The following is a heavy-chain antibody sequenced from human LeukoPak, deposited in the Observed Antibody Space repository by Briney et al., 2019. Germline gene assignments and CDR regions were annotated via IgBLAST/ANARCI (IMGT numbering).Heavy chain of an antibody. CDR1: GYTFTGYS. J-gene: IGHJ4*02. V-gene: IGHV1-2*02. D-gene: IGHD6-19*01. Sequence: ASVKVSCKASGYTFTGYSVHWVRQAPGQGLEWMGWINPNSGDTSYAQRFQGRVTMTRDTSISTAYMELSRLRSDDTAVYYCARHVSSGWHRATPRSIDYWGQGTLVTFSS. CDR2: INPNSGDT. CDR3: ARHVSSGWHRATPRSIDY.